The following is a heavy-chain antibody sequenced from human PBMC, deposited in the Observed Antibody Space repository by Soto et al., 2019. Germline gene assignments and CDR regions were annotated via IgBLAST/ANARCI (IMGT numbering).Heavy chain of an antibody. CDR2: IDPSDSYT. D-gene: IGHD5-18*01. Sequence: PGESLKISWKGSGYSCTSYWSSWVRQMPGKGLEWMGRIDPSDSYTNYSPSFQGHVTISADKSISTAYLQWSSLKASDTAMYYCARHVGYSYGNDFDYWGQGTLVTVSS. J-gene: IGHJ4*02. CDR1: GYSCTSYW. V-gene: IGHV5-10-1*01. CDR3: ARHVGYSYGNDFDY.